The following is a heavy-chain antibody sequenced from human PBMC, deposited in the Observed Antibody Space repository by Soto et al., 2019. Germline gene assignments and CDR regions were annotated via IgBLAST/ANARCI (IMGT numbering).Heavy chain of an antibody. V-gene: IGHV3-23*01. CDR3: AKEVSLGSTVDLGY. D-gene: IGHD7-27*01. Sequence: PVVSLRLSCAASGFTFSIFAMSWVRQSPGKGLEWVSTISGSGGSTYYADAVKGRFTISRDNSMGTLYLQMKSLRVEDTAIYYCAKEVSLGSTVDLGYWGQGALVTV. CDR2: ISGSGGST. J-gene: IGHJ4*02. CDR1: GFTFSIFA.